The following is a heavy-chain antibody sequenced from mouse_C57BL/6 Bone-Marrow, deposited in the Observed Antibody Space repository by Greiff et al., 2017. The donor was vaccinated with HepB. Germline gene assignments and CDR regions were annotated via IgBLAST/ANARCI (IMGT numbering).Heavy chain of an antibody. CDR1: GFTFSNYW. CDR2: LRLKSDNYAT. D-gene: IGHD2-5*01. V-gene: IGHV6-3*01. CDR3: TLPTIVTTYYFDY. J-gene: IGHJ2*01. Sequence: VQLKESGGGLVQPGGSMKLSCVASGFTFSNYWMNWVRQSPEKGLEWVAQLRLKSDNYATHYAESVKGRFTISRDDSKSSVYLQMNNLRAEDTGIYYCTLPTIVTTYYFDYWGQGTTLTVSS.